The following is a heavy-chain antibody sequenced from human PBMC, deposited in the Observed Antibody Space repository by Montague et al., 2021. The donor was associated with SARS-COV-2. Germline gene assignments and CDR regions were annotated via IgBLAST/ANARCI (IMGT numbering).Heavy chain of an antibody. CDR1: GGSISSGGYY. CDR3: ARDSGYYDSSGYSYDAFDI. CDR2: IYHTGXT. Sequence: TLSLTCTVSGGSISSGGYYWSWIRQRPGKGLEWIGYIYHTGXTXYXXXXEXRVTISKETSKNHFSLNLSSVTAADSAVYYCARDSGYYDSSGYSYDAFDIWGQGTKVTVSS. V-gene: IGHV4-31*03. J-gene: IGHJ3*02. D-gene: IGHD3-22*01.